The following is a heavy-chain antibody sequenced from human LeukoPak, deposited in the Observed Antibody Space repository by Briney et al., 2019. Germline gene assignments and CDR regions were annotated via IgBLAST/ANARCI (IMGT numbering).Heavy chain of an antibody. CDR3: ASKMIVGPKDYYYYGMDV. V-gene: IGHV1-18*01. CDR1: GYTFTSYG. Sequence: ASVKVSCKASGYTFTSYGISWVRQAPGQGLEWMGWISAYNGNTNYAQKLQGRVTMTTDTSTSTAYMELRSLRSDDTAVYYCASKMIVGPKDYYYYGMDVWGQGTAVTVS. J-gene: IGHJ6*02. CDR2: ISAYNGNT. D-gene: IGHD3-22*01.